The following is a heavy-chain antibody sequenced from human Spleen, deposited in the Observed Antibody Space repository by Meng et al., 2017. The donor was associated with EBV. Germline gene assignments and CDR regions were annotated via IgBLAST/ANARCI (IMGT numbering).Heavy chain of an antibody. V-gene: IGHV4-34*01. Sequence: QQWGAGLLKPSEALSLTCAVYGGSSSGSDWSWIRQPPVKGLEWIGEINLGGNTNYNPSLKSRVSISVDTSKNHFSLKVDSVTAADTAVYYCATWNNNGWYYGYWGQGTLVTVSS. D-gene: IGHD6-19*01. J-gene: IGHJ4*01. CDR3: ATWNNNGWYYGY. CDR2: INLGGNT. CDR1: GGSSSGSD.